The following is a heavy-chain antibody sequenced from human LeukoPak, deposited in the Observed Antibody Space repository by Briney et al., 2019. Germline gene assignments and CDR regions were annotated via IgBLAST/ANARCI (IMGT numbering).Heavy chain of an antibody. D-gene: IGHD3-22*01. CDR3: TRDRKYCDDSGGYSPSYCYGLDV. Sequence: SETLSLTCAVYGGSFSGYYWSWIRQPPGKGLEWIGYIYSSGRTNYNPSLKSRVTISADTSQNQFTLKVSSVTAADSAVYYCTRDRKYCDDSGGYSPSYCYGLDVWGQGTTVTVSS. CDR2: IYSSGRT. J-gene: IGHJ6*02. CDR1: GGSFSGYY. V-gene: IGHV4-59*01.